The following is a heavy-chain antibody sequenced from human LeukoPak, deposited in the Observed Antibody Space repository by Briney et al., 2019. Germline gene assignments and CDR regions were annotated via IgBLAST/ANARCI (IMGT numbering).Heavy chain of an antibody. CDR2: IYSSGST. D-gene: IGHD2-2*01. V-gene: IGHV4-59*01. CDR1: GGSISSYY. Sequence: SETLSLTCTVSGGSISSYYWSWIRQPPGKGLEWIGYIYSSGSTNYNPSLKSRVTISVDTSKNQFSLRLSSVTAADTAVYYCARFNCSSTSCYGDYYYYGMDVWGKGTTVTVSS. CDR3: ARFNCSSTSCYGDYYYYGMDV. J-gene: IGHJ6*04.